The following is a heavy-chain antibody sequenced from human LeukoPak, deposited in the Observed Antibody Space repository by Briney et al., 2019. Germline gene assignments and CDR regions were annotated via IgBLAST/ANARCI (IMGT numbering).Heavy chain of an antibody. Sequence: GGSLRLSCAASGFTFSSYAMSWVRQAPGKGLEWVSAISGSGGSTYYADSVKGRFTISRDNSKNTLYLQMNSLRAEDTAVYYCAKAGGYSSGWQLDYWGQGSLVTVSS. D-gene: IGHD6-19*01. CDR1: GFTFSSYA. V-gene: IGHV3-23*01. CDR2: ISGSGGST. J-gene: IGHJ4*02. CDR3: AKAGGYSSGWQLDY.